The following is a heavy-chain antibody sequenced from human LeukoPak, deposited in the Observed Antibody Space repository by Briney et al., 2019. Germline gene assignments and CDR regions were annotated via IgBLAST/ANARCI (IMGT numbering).Heavy chain of an antibody. Sequence: GASVKVSCKASGYTFTSYGISWVRQAPGQGLEWMGWISAYNGNTNYTQKLQGRVTMTTDTSTSTAYMELRSLRSDDTAVYYCARVVYDILTGYYPYGDYWGQGTLVTVSS. D-gene: IGHD3-9*01. CDR1: GYTFTSYG. CDR3: ARVVYDILTGYYPYGDY. V-gene: IGHV1-18*01. CDR2: ISAYNGNT. J-gene: IGHJ4*02.